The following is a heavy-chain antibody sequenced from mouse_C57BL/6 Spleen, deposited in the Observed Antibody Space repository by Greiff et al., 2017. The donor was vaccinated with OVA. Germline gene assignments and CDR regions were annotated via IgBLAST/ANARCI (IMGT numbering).Heavy chain of an antibody. V-gene: IGHV1-76*01. J-gene: IGHJ3*01. CDR3: ARGDSSGPWFAY. CDR2: IYPGSGNT. D-gene: IGHD3-2*02. Sequence: VKLMESGAELVRPGASVKLSCKASGYTFTDYYINWVKQRPGQGLEWIARIYPGSGNTYYNAKFKGKATLTAEKSSSTAYMQLSSLTSEDSAVYFCARGDSSGPWFAYWGQGTLVTVSA. CDR1: GYTFTDYY.